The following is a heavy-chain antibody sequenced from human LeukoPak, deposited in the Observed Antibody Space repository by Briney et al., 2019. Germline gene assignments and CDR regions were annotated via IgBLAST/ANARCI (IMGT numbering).Heavy chain of an antibody. V-gene: IGHV3-23*01. D-gene: IGHD3-22*01. CDR1: GFTFSNYA. CDR3: ARWFYDSSGYARRDAFDI. CDR2: ISNRGDTT. J-gene: IGHJ3*02. Sequence: GGSLRLSCAASGFTFSNYAMTWVRQAPGKGLEWVSGISNRGDTTYYADSVKGRFTISRDDSKNTLYLQMNSLRAGDTAVYYCARWFYDSSGYARRDAFDIWGQGTMVTVSS.